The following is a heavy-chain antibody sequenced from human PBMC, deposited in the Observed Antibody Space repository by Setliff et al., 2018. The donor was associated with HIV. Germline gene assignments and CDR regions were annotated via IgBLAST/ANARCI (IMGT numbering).Heavy chain of an antibody. V-gene: IGHV1-69*10. D-gene: IGHD2-15*01. CDR1: GGIGTYA. J-gene: IGHJ6*04. CDR2: SIPNYSVE. CDR3: ARGGRWWGPNNPSPHFYHMDL. Sequence: ASVKVSCKASGGIGTYAISWVRQAPGQGLEWMGGSIPNYSVEAQKFRDRVSIYVDQSRRTAYMELRNLRFDDTALYFCARGGRWWGPNNPSPHFYHMDLWGSGTSVTVSS.